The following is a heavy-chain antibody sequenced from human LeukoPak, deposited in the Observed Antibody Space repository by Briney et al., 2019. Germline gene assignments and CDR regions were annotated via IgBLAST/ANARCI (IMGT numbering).Heavy chain of an antibody. Sequence: GGSLRLSCAASGFTFSNYWMSWVRQAPGKGLEWVAHIKEDGSDKKYVDSVKGRFTISRDNPKNSLYLQMNSLRAEDTAVYYCARDIGYHTFDYWGQGGLVTVSS. CDR1: GFTFSNYW. CDR2: IKEDGSDK. J-gene: IGHJ4*02. D-gene: IGHD5-12*01. V-gene: IGHV3-7*05. CDR3: ARDIGYHTFDY.